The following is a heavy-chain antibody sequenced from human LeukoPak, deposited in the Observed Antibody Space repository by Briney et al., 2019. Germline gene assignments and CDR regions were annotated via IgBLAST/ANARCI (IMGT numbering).Heavy chain of an antibody. CDR2: IRYDGSNK. CDR3: AKDTYYDSSGYYGPFDY. D-gene: IGHD3-22*01. V-gene: IGHV3-30*02. J-gene: IGHJ4*02. CDR1: GFTFSSYG. Sequence: TGGSLRLSCAASGFTFSSYGMHWVRQAPGKGLEWVAFIRYDGSNKYYADSVKGRFTISRDNSKNTLYLQMNSLRAEDTAAYYCAKDTYYDSSGYYGPFDYWGQGTLVTVSS.